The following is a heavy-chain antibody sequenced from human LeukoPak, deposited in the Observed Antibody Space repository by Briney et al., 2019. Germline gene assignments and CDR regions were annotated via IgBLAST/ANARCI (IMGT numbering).Heavy chain of an antibody. CDR3: AREGAGIMVRGVILDY. V-gene: IGHV3-48*03. CDR1: GFTFSNYE. Sequence: GGSLRLSCAASGFTFSNYEMNWVRQAPGKGLEWLSYISSSGSTIYYADSVKGRFTVSRDNAKNSLYLQMNSLGAEDVALYYCAREGAGIMVRGVILDYWGQGALVTVSS. D-gene: IGHD3-10*01. J-gene: IGHJ4*02. CDR2: ISSSGSTI.